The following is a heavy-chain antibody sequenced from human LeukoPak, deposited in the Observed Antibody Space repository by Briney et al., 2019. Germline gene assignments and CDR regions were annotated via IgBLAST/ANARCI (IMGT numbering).Heavy chain of an antibody. CDR3: ANEVRPNDY. CDR2: ISASGGST. D-gene: IGHD1-1*01. V-gene: IGHV3-23*01. Sequence: GGSLRLSCAASGFPFSSYAMSWVRQAPGKGLEWVSAISASGGSTYYADSVKGRFTISRDNSRNTLYLQMNSLRVEDTALYYCANEVRPNDYWGQGTLVTVSS. J-gene: IGHJ4*02. CDR1: GFPFSSYA.